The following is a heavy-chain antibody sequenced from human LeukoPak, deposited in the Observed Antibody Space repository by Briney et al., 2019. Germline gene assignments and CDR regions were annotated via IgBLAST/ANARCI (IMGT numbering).Heavy chain of an antibody. D-gene: IGHD2-15*01. CDR3: ARDQTPFY. J-gene: IGHJ4*02. Sequence: GGSLRLSCAASGFTFNNYGMHWVRQAPGKGLEWVATIKDDGSEDYYLDSVKGRFTISRDNAKSSMWLQMSSLRAEDTAVYYCARDQTPFYWGQGSLVTVSS. CDR2: IKDDGSED. CDR1: GFTFNNYG. V-gene: IGHV3-7*01.